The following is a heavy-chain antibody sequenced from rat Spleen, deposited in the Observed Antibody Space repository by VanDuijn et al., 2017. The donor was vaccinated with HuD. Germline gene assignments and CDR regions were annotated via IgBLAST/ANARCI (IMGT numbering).Heavy chain of an antibody. J-gene: IGHJ2*01. CDR2: ISPSGGTT. V-gene: IGHV5-19*01. Sequence: EVQLVESNGGLVQPGRSLKLSCGASGFTFSNYGMHWIRQATTKGLEWVGSISPSGGTTYYRDSVKGRFTISRDDAKSTLSLQMDSLRSEDTATYYCARRHYGYTDYFDYWGHGVMVTVSS. D-gene: IGHD1-9*01. CDR3: ARRHYGYTDYFDY. CDR1: GFTFSNYG.